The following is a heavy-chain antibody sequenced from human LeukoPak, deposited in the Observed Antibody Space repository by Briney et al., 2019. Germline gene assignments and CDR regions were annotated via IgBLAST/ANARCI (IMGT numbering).Heavy chain of an antibody. V-gene: IGHV4-59*01. CDR1: GDSISSYY. CDR3: ATITYRSRSWVLDS. Sequence: TSETLSLTCTVFGDSISSYYYSWIRQPPGMGLEWISYIYYSGSTNYNPSLESRVTISIDTSKKQFSLKLSSVTAADTAVYYCATITYRSRSWVLDSWGQGTLVTVSS. CDR2: IYYSGST. D-gene: IGHD6-13*01. J-gene: IGHJ4*02.